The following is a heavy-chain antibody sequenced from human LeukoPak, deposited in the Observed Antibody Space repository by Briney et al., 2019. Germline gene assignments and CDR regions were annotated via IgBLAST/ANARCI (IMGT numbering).Heavy chain of an antibody. CDR1: GYTFTSYG. CDR3: ARDYGGNSYDAFDI. V-gene: IGHV1-18*01. CDR2: ISAYNGNT. D-gene: IGHD4-23*01. Sequence: ASVKVSCKASGYTFTSYGINWVRQAPGQGLEWMGWISAYNGNTNYAQKLQGRVTKTTDTSTSTAYMELRSLRSDDTAVYYCARDYGGNSYDAFDIWGQGTMVTVSS. J-gene: IGHJ3*02.